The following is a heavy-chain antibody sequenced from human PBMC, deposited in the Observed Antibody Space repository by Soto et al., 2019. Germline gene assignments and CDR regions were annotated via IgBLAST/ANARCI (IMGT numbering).Heavy chain of an antibody. V-gene: IGHV1-46*01. CDR1: GYTSTSYY. D-gene: IGHD3-3*01. Sequence: ASVKVSCKASGYTSTSYYMHWVRQAPGQGLEWMGIINPSGGSTSYAQKFQGRVTMTRDTSTSTVYMELRSLKSDDTAVYYCARLLFLEWFDDYWGQGTLVTVSS. CDR3: ARLLFLEWFDDY. CDR2: INPSGGST. J-gene: IGHJ4*02.